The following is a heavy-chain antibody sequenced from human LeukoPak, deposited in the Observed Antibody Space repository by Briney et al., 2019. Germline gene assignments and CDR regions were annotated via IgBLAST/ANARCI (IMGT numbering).Heavy chain of an antibody. Sequence: GGSLRLSCVASGFTFSNYWMSWVRQAPGKGLEWLANIKEDGSARYYVDSMKGRFTISRDNAKNSLYLQMNSLRAEDTAVYYCAREQGWSDSYYGMDVWGQGTTVTVSS. CDR3: AREQGWSDSYYGMDV. J-gene: IGHJ6*02. CDR2: IKEDGSAR. V-gene: IGHV3-7*01. CDR1: GFTFSNYW.